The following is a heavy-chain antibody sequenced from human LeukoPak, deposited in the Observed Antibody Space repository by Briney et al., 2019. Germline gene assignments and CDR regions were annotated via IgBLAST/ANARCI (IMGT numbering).Heavy chain of an antibody. V-gene: IGHV3-21*01. D-gene: IGHD2-2*01. CDR2: ISSSSSYI. Sequence: GGSLRLSCAASGFTFSSYSMNWVRQAPGKGLEWVSSISSSSSYIYYADSVKGRFTISRDNAKNSLYLQMNSLRAEDTAVYYCARAYCSSTSCLGYFQHWGQGTLVTVSS. CDR1: GFTFSSYS. J-gene: IGHJ1*01. CDR3: ARAYCSSTSCLGYFQH.